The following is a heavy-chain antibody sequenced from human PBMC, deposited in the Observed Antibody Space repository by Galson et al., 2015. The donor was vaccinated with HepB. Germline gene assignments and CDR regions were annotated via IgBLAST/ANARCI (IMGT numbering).Heavy chain of an antibody. CDR2: IIPIFGTA. Sequence: SVTVSCKASGGTFSSYAISWVRQAPGQGLEWMGGIIPIFGTANYAQKFQGRVTITADESTSTAYMELSSLRSEDTAVYYCASAAPLGLLGGGNADYYYGMDVWGQGTTVTVSS. CDR1: GGTFSSYA. CDR3: ASAAPLGLLGGGNADYYYGMDV. V-gene: IGHV1-69*13. J-gene: IGHJ6*02. D-gene: IGHD4-23*01.